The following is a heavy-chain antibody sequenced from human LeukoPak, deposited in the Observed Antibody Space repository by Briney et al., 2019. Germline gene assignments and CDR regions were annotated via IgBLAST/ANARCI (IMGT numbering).Heavy chain of an antibody. J-gene: IGHJ4*02. CDR3: VRGTGY. CDR1: GFTFSTYV. V-gene: IGHV3-64D*06. Sequence: GGSLRLSCSASGFTFSTYVMHWVRQAPGKGLEYVSAISSNGDNTYYADSVKGRFTISRDNSTNTLYLQMSSLRADDTAVYYCVRGTGYWGQGTLVTVSS. CDR2: ISSNGDNT.